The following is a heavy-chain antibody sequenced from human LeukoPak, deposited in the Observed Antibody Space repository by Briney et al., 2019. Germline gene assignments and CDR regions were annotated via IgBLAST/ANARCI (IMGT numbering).Heavy chain of an antibody. J-gene: IGHJ4*02. D-gene: IGHD6-13*01. CDR1: VFTFSHRA. CDR2: FSATTGDI. CDR3: ARGSSSYGC. Sequence: VGSLRLSCVASVFTFSHRAMNWVRQPPGKGLEWVSYFSATTGDIFYADSVKGRFTSSRDTAQTSLYLQMNSMRAEDTAVYYCARGSSSYGCWGQGTLLTVSS. V-gene: IGHV3-21*01.